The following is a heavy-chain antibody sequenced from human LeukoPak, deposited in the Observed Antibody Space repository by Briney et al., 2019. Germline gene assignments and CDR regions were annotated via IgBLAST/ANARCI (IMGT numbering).Heavy chain of an antibody. CDR1: GGTFSSYA. Sequence: GASVKVSCKASGGTFSSYAISWVRQAPGQGLEWMGGIIPIFGTANYAQKFQGRVTITADESTSTAYMELSSLRSEDTAVYYCATVTIRPGYYGMDVWGQGTTVTVSS. CDR3: ATVTIRPGYYGMDV. J-gene: IGHJ6*02. CDR2: IIPIFGTA. V-gene: IGHV1-69*13. D-gene: IGHD3-3*01.